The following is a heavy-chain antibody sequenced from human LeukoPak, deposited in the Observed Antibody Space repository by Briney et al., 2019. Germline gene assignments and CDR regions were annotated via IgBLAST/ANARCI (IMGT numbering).Heavy chain of an antibody. CDR3: AKDGFGSSYGGYGHGDL. CDR2: ISYDGSNK. CDR1: GFTFSSYG. V-gene: IGHV3-30*18. J-gene: IGHJ2*01. Sequence: PGGSLRLSCAASGFTFSSYGMHWVRQAPGKGLEWVAVISYDGSNKYYADSVKGRFTISRDNSKNTLYLQMNSLRAEDTAVYCCAKDGFGSSYGGYGHGDLWGRGTLVTVSS. D-gene: IGHD4-17*01.